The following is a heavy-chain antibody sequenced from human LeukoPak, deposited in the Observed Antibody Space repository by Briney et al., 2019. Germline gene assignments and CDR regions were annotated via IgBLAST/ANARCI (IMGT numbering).Heavy chain of an antibody. CDR1: GFTFSSYR. D-gene: IGHD2-2*01. Sequence: PGGSLRLSCAASGFTFSSYRMSWVRQAPGKGLEWVANIKQDGSEKYYVDSVKGRFTISRDNAKNSLYLQMNSLRAEDTAVYYCARDDCSSISCYHNWFDPRGQGTLVTVSS. V-gene: IGHV3-7*01. CDR3: ARDDCSSISCYHNWFDP. CDR2: IKQDGSEK. J-gene: IGHJ5*02.